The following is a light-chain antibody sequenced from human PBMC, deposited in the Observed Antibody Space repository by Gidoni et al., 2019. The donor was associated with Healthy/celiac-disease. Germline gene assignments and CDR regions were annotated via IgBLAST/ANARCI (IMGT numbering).Light chain of an antibody. CDR2: CAS. J-gene: IGKJ4*01. CDR1: QSVSSSY. CDR3: QQYGSSPPRFT. V-gene: IGKV3-20*01. Sequence: EKVLTKSHGTLSLSPGERATLTCRASQSVSSSYLAWDQQQPGQAPRLLIYCASSRSTSIPDRFSGSGSWTDFSLTISRLVPEDFAVYYCQQYGSSPPRFTFGGGTKVEIK.